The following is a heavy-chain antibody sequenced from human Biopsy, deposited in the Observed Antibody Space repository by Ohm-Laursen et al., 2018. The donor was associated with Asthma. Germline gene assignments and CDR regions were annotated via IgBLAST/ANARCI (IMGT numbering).Heavy chain of an antibody. J-gene: IGHJ6*02. CDR3: ARAVDYSHYYGIDV. CDR2: ISVYNGNT. D-gene: IGHD3-10*01. V-gene: IGHV1-18*01. CDR1: GYTFNSAG. Sequence: AASVKVSCKPSGYTFNSAGITWVRQAPGQGLEWTGWISVYNGNTKVARKLQDRVTMITDTSTSTAYMELRSLRSDDTAVYFCARAVDYSHYYGIDVWGQGTTVTVS.